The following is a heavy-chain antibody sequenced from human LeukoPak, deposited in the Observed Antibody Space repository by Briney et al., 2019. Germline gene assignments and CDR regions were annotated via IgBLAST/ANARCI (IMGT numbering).Heavy chain of an antibody. D-gene: IGHD4-23*01. V-gene: IGHV3-74*01. Sequence: GGSLRLSYAASGFTFSSYWMHWVRQAPGKGLVWVSRINSDGSSTSYADSVKGRFTISRDNAKNTLYLQMNSLRAEDTAVYYCARRSYGGNPDYWGQGTLVTVSS. CDR1: GFTFSSYW. CDR2: INSDGSST. J-gene: IGHJ4*02. CDR3: ARRSYGGNPDY.